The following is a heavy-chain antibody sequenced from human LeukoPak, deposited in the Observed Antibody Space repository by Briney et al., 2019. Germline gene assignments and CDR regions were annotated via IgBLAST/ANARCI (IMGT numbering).Heavy chain of an antibody. CDR3: ASGRIVATMNY. J-gene: IGHJ4*02. V-gene: IGHV4-34*01. CDR1: GGSISSYY. D-gene: IGHD5-12*01. CDR2: INHSGST. Sequence: SETLSLTCTVSGGSISSYYWSWIRQPPGKGLEWIGEINHSGSTNYNPSLKSRVTISVDTSKNQFSLKLSSVTAADTAVYYCASGRIVATMNYWGQGTLVTVSS.